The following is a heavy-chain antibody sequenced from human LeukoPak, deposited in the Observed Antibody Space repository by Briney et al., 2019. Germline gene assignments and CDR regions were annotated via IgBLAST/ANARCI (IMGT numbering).Heavy chain of an antibody. CDR2: ISAYNGNT. V-gene: IGHV1-18*01. Sequence: ASVKVSCKASGYTFTSYGICWVRQAPGQGLEWMGWISAYNGNTNYAQKLQGRVTMTTDTSTSTAYMELRSLRSDDTAVYYCARVPAATTPLYYYYGMDVWGQGTTVTVSS. J-gene: IGHJ6*02. CDR3: ARVPAATTPLYYYYGMDV. CDR1: GYTFTSYG. D-gene: IGHD2-2*01.